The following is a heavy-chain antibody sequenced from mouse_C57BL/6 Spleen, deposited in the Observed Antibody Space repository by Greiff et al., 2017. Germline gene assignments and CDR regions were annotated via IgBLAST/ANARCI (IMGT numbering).Heavy chain of an antibody. J-gene: IGHJ4*01. CDR2: ISSGGSYT. CDR1: GFTFSSYG. Sequence: EVKLMESGGDLVKPGGSLKLSCAASGFTFSSYGMSWVRQTPDKRLEWVATISSGGSYTYYPDSVKGRFTISRDNAKNTLYLQMSSLKSEDTAMYYCARQRSNCDWAMDYWGQGTSVTVSS. D-gene: IGHD4-1*01. V-gene: IGHV5-6*01. CDR3: ARQRSNCDWAMDY.